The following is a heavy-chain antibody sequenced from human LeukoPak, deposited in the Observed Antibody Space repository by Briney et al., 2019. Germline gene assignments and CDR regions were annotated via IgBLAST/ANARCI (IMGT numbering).Heavy chain of an antibody. V-gene: IGHV3-23*01. D-gene: IGHD4-17*01. CDR1: GFTFSSYA. CDR2: ISANGGST. CDR3: AKAKNYGDYYY. Sequence: GSLRLSCAASGFTFSSYAMSWVRRAPGKGLEWVSTISANGGSTYYADSVKGRFTISRDNSKNTLYLQMSSLRAEDTAVYYCAKAKNYGDYYYWGQGTLVTVSS. J-gene: IGHJ4*02.